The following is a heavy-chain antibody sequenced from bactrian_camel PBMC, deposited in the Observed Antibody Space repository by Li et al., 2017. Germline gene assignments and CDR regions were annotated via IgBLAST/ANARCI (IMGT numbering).Heavy chain of an antibody. Sequence: HVQLVESGGGSVQTGGSLRLSCTSSGDTFGDSDMAWYRQAPGEACELVSTISSDGTTYYLGSVRGRFAISRDNTKNTVDLQMNSLKPEDTAMYYCAAGRYSGTLCSHQTIATPPYWGQGTQVTVS. D-gene: IGHD4*01. J-gene: IGHJ4*01. CDR2: ISSDGTT. CDR1: GDTFGDSD. CDR3: AAGRYSGTLCSHQTIATPPY. V-gene: IGHV3S55*01.